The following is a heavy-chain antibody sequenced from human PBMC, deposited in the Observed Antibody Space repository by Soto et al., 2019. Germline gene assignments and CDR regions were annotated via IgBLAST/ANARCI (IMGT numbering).Heavy chain of an antibody. CDR1: GFTFSSYS. CDR2: ISSSSSTI. J-gene: IGHJ4*02. Sequence: GGSLRLSCAASGFTFSSYSMNWVRQAPGKGLEWVSYISSSSSTIYYADSVKGRFTISRDNAKNSLYLQMNSLRDEDTAVYYCARGVRGYYDSSGYYGRFDYWGQGTLVTVSS. V-gene: IGHV3-48*02. D-gene: IGHD3-22*01. CDR3: ARGVRGYYDSSGYYGRFDY.